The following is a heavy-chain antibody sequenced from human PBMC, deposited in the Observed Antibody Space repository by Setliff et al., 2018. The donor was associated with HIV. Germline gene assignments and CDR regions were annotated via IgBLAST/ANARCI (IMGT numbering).Heavy chain of an antibody. V-gene: IGHV3-15*01. CDR2: IKSKINGGTT. D-gene: IGHD3-16*02. CDR1: GFTFSSYA. Sequence: PGGSLRLSCAASGFTFSSYAMSWVRQAPGKGLEWVGRIKSKINGGTTDHAAPLKGRFTISRDDSKNTLYLQMNSLKTEDTAVYYCAYYRDSTVHQDYWGQGTLVTVSS. J-gene: IGHJ4*02. CDR3: AYYRDSTVHQDY.